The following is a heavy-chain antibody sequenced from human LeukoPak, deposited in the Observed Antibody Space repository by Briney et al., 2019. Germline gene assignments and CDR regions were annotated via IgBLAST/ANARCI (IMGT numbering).Heavy chain of an antibody. D-gene: IGHD6-25*01. CDR1: GFTFSTYS. J-gene: IGHJ4*02. CDR3: ARLRPTATYYFDY. CDR2: ISSASTAI. V-gene: IGHV3-21*01. Sequence: PGGSLRLSCAASGFTFSTYSMNWVRQAPGKGLEWVSSISSASTAIHYADSVKGRFTVSRDNAKNSLYLQLGSLRAEDTAVYYCARLRPTATYYFDYWGQGILVTVSS.